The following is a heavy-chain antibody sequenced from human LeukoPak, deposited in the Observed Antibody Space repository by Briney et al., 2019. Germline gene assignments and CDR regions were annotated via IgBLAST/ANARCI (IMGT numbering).Heavy chain of an antibody. CDR2: IYYSGST. CDR3: ARDRTNPYYYYGMDV. Sequence: SQTLSLTCTVSGGSISSGDYYWSWIRQPPGKGLEWIGYIYYSGSTYYNPSLKSRVTMSVDTSKNQFSLKLSSVTAADTAVYYCARDRTNPYYYYGMDVWGQGTTVTVSS. V-gene: IGHV4-30-4*01. D-gene: IGHD1-7*01. CDR1: GGSISSGDYY. J-gene: IGHJ6*02.